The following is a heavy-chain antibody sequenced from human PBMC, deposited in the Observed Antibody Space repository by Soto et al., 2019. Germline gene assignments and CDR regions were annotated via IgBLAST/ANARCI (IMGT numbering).Heavy chain of an antibody. D-gene: IGHD2-21*01. Sequence: QVQLVQSGAEVKKPGSSVKVSCEASGGRFTSYIFTWVRQAPGQGLEWMGRSIPIQGTADYALKFQDRVTMTADKSTNTVHMDMRSLRPADTAVYYCAKSLVFVDHGYMDVWGKGTTVTVSS. CDR3: AKSLVFVDHGYMDV. J-gene: IGHJ6*03. CDR1: GGRFTSYI. CDR2: SIPIQGTA. V-gene: IGHV1-69*08.